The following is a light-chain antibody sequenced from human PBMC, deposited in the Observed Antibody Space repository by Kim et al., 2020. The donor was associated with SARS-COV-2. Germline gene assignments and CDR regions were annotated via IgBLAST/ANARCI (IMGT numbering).Light chain of an antibody. CDR1: QSVSSSY. Sequence: EIVLTQSPGTLSLSPGERATLSCRASQSVSSSYLAWYQQTPGQAPRLLMYGASSRATGIPDRFSGSGSGTDFTLTISRLEPEDFAVYYCQQYGSSLFTFGPGTKVDIK. CDR2: GAS. J-gene: IGKJ3*01. V-gene: IGKV3-20*01. CDR3: QQYGSSLFT.